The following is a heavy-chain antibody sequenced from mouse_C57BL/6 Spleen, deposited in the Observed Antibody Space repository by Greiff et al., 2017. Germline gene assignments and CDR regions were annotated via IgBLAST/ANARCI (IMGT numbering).Heavy chain of an antibody. CDR3: ANTAGPYYYAMDC. CDR2: IYPGDGDT. J-gene: IGHJ4*01. Sequence: VQLQQSGPELVKPGASVTISCTASGYAFSSSWMNWVKQRRGRGLEWIGRIYPGDGDTNYNGKFKGKATLTADKSSSPAYMQLSSLTSEDSAVYFCANTAGPYYYAMDCWGQGTSVTVSS. CDR1: GYAFSSSW. D-gene: IGHD1-2*01. V-gene: IGHV1-82*01.